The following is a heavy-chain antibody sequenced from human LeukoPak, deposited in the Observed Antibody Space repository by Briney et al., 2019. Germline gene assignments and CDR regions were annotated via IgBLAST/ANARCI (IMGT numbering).Heavy chain of an antibody. CDR1: GFTFSSYA. V-gene: IGHV3-23*01. J-gene: IGHJ4*02. CDR2: ISGSGGST. Sequence: GGSLRLSCAASGFTFSSYAMSWARQAPGKGLEWVSAISGSGGSTYYADSVKGRFTISRDNSKNTLYLQMNSLRAEDTAVYYCAKCPQARPYYFDYWGQGTLVTVSS. CDR3: AKCPQARPYYFDY.